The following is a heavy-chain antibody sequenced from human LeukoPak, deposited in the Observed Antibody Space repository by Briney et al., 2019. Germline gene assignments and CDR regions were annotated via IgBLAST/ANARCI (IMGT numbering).Heavy chain of an antibody. CDR1: GGSISSYY. CDR2: IYYSGST. V-gene: IGHV4-39*01. Sequence: PSETLSLTCTVSGGSISSYYWGWIRQPPGKGLEWIGSIYYSGSTYYNPSLKSRVTISVDTSKNQFSLKLSSVTAADTAVYYCARRGRYYDILTGYYSIYFDYWGQGTLVTVSS. J-gene: IGHJ4*02. CDR3: ARRGRYYDILTGYYSIYFDY. D-gene: IGHD3-9*01.